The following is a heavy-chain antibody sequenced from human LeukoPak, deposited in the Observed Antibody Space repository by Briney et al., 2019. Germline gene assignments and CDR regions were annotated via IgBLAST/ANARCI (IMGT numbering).Heavy chain of an antibody. V-gene: IGHV3-23*01. J-gene: IGHJ1*01. CDR2: ISGSGGST. Sequence: GGSLRLSCAASGFTFSSYAMSWVRQAPGKGLEWVSAISGSGGSTYYADSVKGRFTISRDNSKNTLYLQMNSLRGEDTAVYYGAKWGYGSGSYSGFQHWGQGTLVTVSS. CDR1: GFTFSSYA. D-gene: IGHD3-10*01. CDR3: AKWGYGSGSYSGFQH.